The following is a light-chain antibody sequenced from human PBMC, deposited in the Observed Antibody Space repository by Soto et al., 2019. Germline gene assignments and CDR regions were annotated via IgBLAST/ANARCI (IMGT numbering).Light chain of an antibody. CDR2: SNN. CDR3: AAWDDSLNSVV. CDR1: SSNIGSNT. Sequence: QSVLTQPPSASGTPGQRVTISCSGSSSNIGSNTVNWYQQQPGTAAQLLIYSNNHRPSGVPDRFSGSTSGTSASLAISGLQSDDEADYYCAAWDDSLNSVVFGGGTKLTVL. V-gene: IGLV1-44*01. J-gene: IGLJ2*01.